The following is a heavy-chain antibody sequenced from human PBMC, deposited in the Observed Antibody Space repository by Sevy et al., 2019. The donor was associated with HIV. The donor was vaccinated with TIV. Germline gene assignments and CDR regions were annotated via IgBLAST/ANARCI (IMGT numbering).Heavy chain of an antibody. CDR3: TRDLDYYYGSGSSGPSSGGMDV. CDR1: GFTFGDYA. J-gene: IGHJ6*02. V-gene: IGHV3-49*04. CDR2: IRSKAYGGTT. D-gene: IGHD3-10*01. Sequence: GGSLRLSCTASGFTFGDYAMSWVRQAPGKGLEWVGFIRSKAYGGTTEYAASVKGRFTISRDDSKSIAYLQMNSLKTEDTAVYYCTRDLDYYYGSGSSGPSSGGMDVWGQGTTVTVSS.